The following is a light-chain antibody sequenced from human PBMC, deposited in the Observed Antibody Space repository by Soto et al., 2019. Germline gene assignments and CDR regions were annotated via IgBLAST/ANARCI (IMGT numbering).Light chain of an antibody. CDR1: SSDVRSYNL. CDR3: CSYGSSITYV. J-gene: IGLJ1*01. V-gene: IGLV2-23*01. Sequence: SGVSQPASLSGSPGQSITMSCTGSSSDVRSYNLVSWYQQHPGKAPKLMIYEGIKRPSGVSNRFSGSKSGNTASLTISGLQAEDEADYYCCSYGSSITYVFGTGTKVTVL. CDR2: EGI.